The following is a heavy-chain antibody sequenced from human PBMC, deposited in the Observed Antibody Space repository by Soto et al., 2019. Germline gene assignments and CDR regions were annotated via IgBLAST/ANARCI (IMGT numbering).Heavy chain of an antibody. CDR2: INHSGST. CDR3: ARASADVGLDH. CDR1: GGSFSGYY. J-gene: IGHJ4*02. V-gene: IGHV4-34*01. D-gene: IGHD6-13*01. Sequence: SETLSLTCAVYGGSFSGYYWTWIRQPPGTGLEWIGEINHSGSTNYNPSLKSRVTISVDTSKNQFSLKLTSVTAADTAVYFCARASADVGLDHWGPGTLVTVSS.